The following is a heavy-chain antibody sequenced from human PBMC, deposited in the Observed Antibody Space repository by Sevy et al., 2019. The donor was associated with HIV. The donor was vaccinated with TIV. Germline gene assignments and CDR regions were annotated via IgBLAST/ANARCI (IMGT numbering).Heavy chain of an antibody. D-gene: IGHD2-8*01. V-gene: IGHV3-23*01. Sequence: GGSLRLSCAASGFAFYDYSMSWIRQAPGKGLEWVATLSFGCGKINYADSVKGRFTISRDNSKNSFYLQMDNLRVEDTALYYCAREGCTRPHDYWGQGTRVTVLL. J-gene: IGHJ4*02. CDR1: GFAFYDYS. CDR3: AREGCTRPHDY. CDR2: LSFGCGKI.